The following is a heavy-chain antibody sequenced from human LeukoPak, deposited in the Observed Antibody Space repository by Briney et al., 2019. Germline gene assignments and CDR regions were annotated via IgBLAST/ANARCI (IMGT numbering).Heavy chain of an antibody. J-gene: IGHJ4*02. D-gene: IGHD3-22*01. Sequence: SETLSLTCTVSGGSISSYYWSWIRQPAGKGLEWIGRIYTSGSTNYNPSLKSRVTMSVDTSKNQFSLKSSSVTAADTAVYYCARDTRVYDSSGYYWDYFDYWGQGTLVTVSS. CDR1: GGSISSYY. V-gene: IGHV4-4*07. CDR3: ARDTRVYDSSGYYWDYFDY. CDR2: IYTSGST.